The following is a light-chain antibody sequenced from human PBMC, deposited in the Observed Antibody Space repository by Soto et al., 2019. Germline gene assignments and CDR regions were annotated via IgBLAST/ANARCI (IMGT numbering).Light chain of an antibody. V-gene: IGKV1-39*01. CDR1: QSISSY. CDR2: AAS. Sequence: DILMTQSPSSLSASVGDRVTITCRASQSISSYLNWYQQKPWKAPKLLIYAASSLQSGVPSKFSGSGSGTDFTLTISSLQPEDFATYYCQQSYSTPSITFGHGTRLEIK. CDR3: QQSYSTPSIT. J-gene: IGKJ5*01.